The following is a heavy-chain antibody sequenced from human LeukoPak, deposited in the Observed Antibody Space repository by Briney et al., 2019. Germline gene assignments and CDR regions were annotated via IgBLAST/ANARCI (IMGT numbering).Heavy chain of an antibody. CDR2: ISYDGINK. CDR3: ARGNRPPDY. J-gene: IGHJ4*02. V-gene: IGHV3-30*03. Sequence: GGSLRLSCAASGFTFFNYGIHWVRQAPGKGLEWVALISYDGINKYYADSVKGRFTISRDNAKNSLYLQMNSLRAEDTAVYYCARGNRPPDYWGQGTLVTVSS. CDR1: GFTFFNYG.